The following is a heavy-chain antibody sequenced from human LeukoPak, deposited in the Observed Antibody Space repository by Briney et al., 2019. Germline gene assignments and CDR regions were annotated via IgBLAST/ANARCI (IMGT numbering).Heavy chain of an antibody. D-gene: IGHD3-22*01. CDR3: AREVRSSGYSLDY. CDR1: GGSISSYY. CDR2: IYSSGST. Sequence: SETLSLTCTVSGGSISSYYWSWIRRPAGKGLEWIGRIYSSGSTNYNPSLKSRVTMSVDTSKNQFSLKLRSVTAADTAVYHCAREVRSSGYSLDYWGQGTLVTVSS. J-gene: IGHJ4*02. V-gene: IGHV4-4*07.